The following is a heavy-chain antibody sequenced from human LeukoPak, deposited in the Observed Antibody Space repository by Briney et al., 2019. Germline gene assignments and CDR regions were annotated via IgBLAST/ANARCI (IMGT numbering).Heavy chain of an antibody. V-gene: IGHV4-59*01. D-gene: IGHD1-1*01. CDR3: ARVGDWNDLVY. CDR2: ILYSGTT. Sequence: SETLSLTCTVSGGXISLYYWSWIRQTPGKGLEWIGYILYSGTTTNYNPSLKSRVTISVDTSKNQFSLKLSSVTAADTAVYYCARVGDWNDLVYWGQGTLVTVSS. CDR1: GGXISLYY. J-gene: IGHJ4*02.